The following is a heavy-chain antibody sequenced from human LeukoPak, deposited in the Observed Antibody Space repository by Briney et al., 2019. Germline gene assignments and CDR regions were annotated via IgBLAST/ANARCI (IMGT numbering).Heavy chain of an antibody. CDR3: TRGTVTINYFDY. Sequence: SETLSLTCTVSGGSISSDYWSWIRQSPGKGLEWIGYIYYSGTTSYNPSLKSRVTISVDTSKNQFSLRLSSVTAADTAVYYCTRGTVTINYFDYWGQGTLVTVSS. J-gene: IGHJ4*02. D-gene: IGHD4-17*01. CDR2: IYYSGTT. CDR1: GGSISSDY. V-gene: IGHV4-59*01.